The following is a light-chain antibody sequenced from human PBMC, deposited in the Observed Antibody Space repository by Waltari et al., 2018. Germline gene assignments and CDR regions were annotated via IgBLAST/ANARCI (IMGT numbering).Light chain of an antibody. CDR1: QGITNF. CDR2: DAS. Sequence: DIQMTQSPSSLSASLGDRVIITCQASQGITNFLHWYQQKLGKAPKLLISDASMLRTGVPSRFSGRRSGTDFTFTISGLQPEDVGTYYCQQYDNFPPTFGGGTRVEIK. V-gene: IGKV1-33*01. J-gene: IGKJ4*01. CDR3: QQYDNFPPT.